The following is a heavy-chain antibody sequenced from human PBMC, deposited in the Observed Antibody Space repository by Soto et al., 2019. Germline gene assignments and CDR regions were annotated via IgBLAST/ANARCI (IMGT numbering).Heavy chain of an antibody. CDR3: ARDLVGSGYYYFDY. CDR2: INHSGST. D-gene: IGHD3-3*01. Sequence: SETLSLTCAVYGGSFSGYYWSWIRQPPGKGLEWIGEINHSGSTNYNPSLKSRVTISVDTPKNQFSLKLSSVTAADTAVYYCARDLVGSGYYYFDYWGQGTLVTVSS. V-gene: IGHV4-34*01. CDR1: GGSFSGYY. J-gene: IGHJ4*02.